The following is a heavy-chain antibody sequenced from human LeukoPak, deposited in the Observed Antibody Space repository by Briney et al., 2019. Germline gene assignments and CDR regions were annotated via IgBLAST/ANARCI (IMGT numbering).Heavy chain of an antibody. CDR1: GFTFTSSA. CDR2: IVAGSGNT. D-gene: IGHD2-15*01. CDR3: AREGVVVVAATPRAFDI. V-gene: IGHV1-58*02. Sequence: SVKVPCKASGFTFTSSAMQWVRQARGQRLEWIGWIVAGSGNTNYAQKLQGRVTMTTDTSTSTGYMELSSLRSEDTAVYYCAREGVVVVAATPRAFDIWGQGTMVTVSS. J-gene: IGHJ3*02.